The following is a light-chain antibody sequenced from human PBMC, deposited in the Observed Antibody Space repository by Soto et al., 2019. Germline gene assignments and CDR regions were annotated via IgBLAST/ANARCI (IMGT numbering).Light chain of an antibody. CDR1: SSDGGGYNY. V-gene: IGLV2-14*03. J-gene: IGLJ1*01. Sequence: QPAPNRPGSRNGVACRGSTIPQKGNSSDGGGYNYVSWYQHHPGKAPKLMIYDVSNRPSGVSNRFSGSKSGDTASLTISGLQPEDEADYYCCSYTTSNTRQIVFGTGTKVTVL. CDR3: CSYTTSNTRQIV. CDR2: DVS.